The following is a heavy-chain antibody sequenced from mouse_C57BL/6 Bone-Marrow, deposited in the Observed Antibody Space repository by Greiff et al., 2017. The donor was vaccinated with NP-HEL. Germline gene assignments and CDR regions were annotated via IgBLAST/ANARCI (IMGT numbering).Heavy chain of an antibody. CDR1: GYTFTSYW. CDR2: LDPSDSCT. V-gene: IGHV1-69*01. D-gene: IGHD1-1*01. Sequence: QVQLQQPGAELVMPGASVKLSCKASGYTFTSYWMHWVKQRPGQGLEWIGELDPSDSCTNYNQKFKGKSTLTVDKSSSTAYMQLSSLTSEVSAVYYCARFHYYGSSYYFDYWGQGTTLTVSS. CDR3: ARFHYYGSSYYFDY. J-gene: IGHJ2*01.